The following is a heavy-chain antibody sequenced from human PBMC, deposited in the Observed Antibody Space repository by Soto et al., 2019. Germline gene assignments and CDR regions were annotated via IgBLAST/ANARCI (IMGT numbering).Heavy chain of an antibody. D-gene: IGHD2-15*01. CDR3: AKLGYCSGGTCYLHYYNGLDV. CDR2: IGASGDNT. J-gene: IGHJ3*01. V-gene: IGHV3-23*01. Sequence: PGGSLRLSCAASGFTFNRFAMTWVRQAPGKGLEWVSTIGASGDNTFYADPVKGRFTISRDNSGDTLFLQMNRLRAEDTALYYCAKLGYCSGGTCYLHYYNGLDVWGQGPMV. CDR1: GFTFNRFA.